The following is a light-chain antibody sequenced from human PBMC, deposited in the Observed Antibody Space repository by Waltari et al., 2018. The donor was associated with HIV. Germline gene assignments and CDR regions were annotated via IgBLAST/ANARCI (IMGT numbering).Light chain of an antibody. CDR1: SSDIGGYDH. J-gene: IGLJ3*02. CDR3: SSFTSGTTWV. Sequence: QSALTQPASVSGSPGQSITISCTGTSSDIGGYDHVCWYQQHPGRAPKLKIYEVINRPSGVSDRFSDSKSGNTASLTISGLQTEDEADYYGSSFTSGTTWVFGGGTKVTVL. V-gene: IGLV2-14*01. CDR2: EVI.